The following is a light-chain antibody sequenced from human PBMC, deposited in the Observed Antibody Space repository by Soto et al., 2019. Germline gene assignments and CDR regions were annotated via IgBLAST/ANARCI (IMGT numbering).Light chain of an antibody. V-gene: IGKV1-39*01. CDR2: AAS. CDR1: QDINNY. CDR3: QESSSALWGT. J-gene: IGKJ1*01. Sequence: DIQMTQSPSSLSASVGDRVTITCQASQDINNYLNWYQQKPGKAPKLLIYAASSLQSGVPSRFSGSGSGTDFTLTISSLQSEDFATYYCQESSSALWGTCGQGTKVDIK.